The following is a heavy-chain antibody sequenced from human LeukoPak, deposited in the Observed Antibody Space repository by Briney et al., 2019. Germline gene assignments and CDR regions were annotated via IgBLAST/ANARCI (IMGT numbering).Heavy chain of an antibody. V-gene: IGHV3-7*01. CDR3: ARGSGGA. D-gene: IGHD6-19*01. CDR1: GFTFGDYA. CDR2: IKQDGNEK. J-gene: IGHJ5*02. Sequence: GGSLRLSCTASGFTFGDYAMSWFRQAPGKGLEWVANIKQDGNEKYYVDSVKGRFTISRDNAKNSLYLQMNSLRAEDTAVYYCARGSGGAWGQGTLVTVSS.